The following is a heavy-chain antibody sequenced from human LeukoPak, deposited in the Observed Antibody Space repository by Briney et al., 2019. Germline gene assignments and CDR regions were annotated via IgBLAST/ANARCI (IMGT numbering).Heavy chain of an antibody. V-gene: IGHV4-59*01. J-gene: IGHJ4*02. D-gene: IGHD6-13*01. CDR1: GGSISSYY. CDR2: IYYSGST. Sequence: SETLSLTCTVSGGSISSYYWSWVRQPPGKGLEWIGYIYYSGSTNYNPSLKSRVTISVDTSKNQCSLKVSSVTAADTAVYYCARVSSSSWIFDSWGQGTPVTVSS. CDR3: ARVSSSSWIFDS.